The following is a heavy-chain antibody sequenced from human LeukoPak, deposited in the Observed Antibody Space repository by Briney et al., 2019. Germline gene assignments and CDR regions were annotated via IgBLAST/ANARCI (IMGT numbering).Heavy chain of an antibody. CDR2: INHSGST. Sequence: ASETLSLTCAVYGGSFSGYYWSWIRQPPGKGLEWIGEINHSGSTNYNPSLKSRVTISVDTSKNQFSPKLSSVTAADTAVYYCARGRVTYYYDSSGYYYRRSPLDYWGQGTLVTVSS. J-gene: IGHJ4*02. V-gene: IGHV4-34*01. CDR3: ARGRVTYYYDSSGYYYRRSPLDY. D-gene: IGHD3-22*01. CDR1: GGSFSGYY.